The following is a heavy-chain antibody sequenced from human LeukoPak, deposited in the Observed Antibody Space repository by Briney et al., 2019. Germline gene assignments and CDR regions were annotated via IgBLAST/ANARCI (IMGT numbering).Heavy chain of an antibody. CDR2: SSSTSSYT. J-gene: IGHJ4*02. CDR3: ARDHLGSFQFDY. Sequence: GGSLRLSCAASGFTSTDYYMSWIRQAPGKGLEWVSYSSSTSSYTKYADSVKGRFTISRDNAKNSLYLQMNSLRAEDTAVYYCARDHLGSFQFDYWGQGTLVSVTS. V-gene: IGHV3-11*06. CDR1: GFTSTDYY. D-gene: IGHD1-26*01.